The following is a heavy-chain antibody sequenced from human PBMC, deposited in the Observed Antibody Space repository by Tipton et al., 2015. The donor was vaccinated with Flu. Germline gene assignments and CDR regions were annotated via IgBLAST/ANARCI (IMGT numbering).Heavy chain of an antibody. J-gene: IGHJ6*02. CDR3: ARAERFCGGGRCYPHYGLDVWGQGATDTVSGMDV. V-gene: IGHV4-61*09. D-gene: IGHD2-15*01. CDR1: GGSISNGNNY. CDR2: ISGSGST. Sequence: TLSLTCTVSGGSISNGNNYWSWIRQPAGRGLEWMGHISGSGSTNYNPSLKSRVTMSIDTSKNQFSLKLSSVTAADTAVYYCARAERFCGGGRCYPHYGLDVWGQGATDTVSGMDVWGQGATVTVSS.